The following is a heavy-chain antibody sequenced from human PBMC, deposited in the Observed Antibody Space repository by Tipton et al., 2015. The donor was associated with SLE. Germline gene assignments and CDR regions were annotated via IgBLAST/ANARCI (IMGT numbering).Heavy chain of an antibody. CDR1: GGSFSGYY. D-gene: IGHD3-22*01. CDR3: AREALRDYDSSGYPDAFDI. V-gene: IGHV4-59*01. CDR2: IYYSGST. J-gene: IGHJ3*02. Sequence: TLSLTCAVYGGSFSGYYWSWIRQPPGKGLEWIGYIYYSGSTNYNPSLKSRVTISVDTSKNQFSLKLSSVTAADTAVYYCAREALRDYDSSGYPDAFDIWVQGTMVTVSS.